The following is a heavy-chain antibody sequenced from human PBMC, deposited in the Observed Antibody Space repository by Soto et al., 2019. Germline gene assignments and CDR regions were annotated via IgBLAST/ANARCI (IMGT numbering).Heavy chain of an antibody. V-gene: IGHV5-51*01. CDR1: GYSFTNYW. D-gene: IGHD6-6*01. Sequence: PGESLKISCKGSGYSFTNYWIGWVRQMPGKGLEWMGIIYPGDSDTRDSPSFQGQVTISADKSINTAYLQWSSLKASDTAMYYCARLGSSSDDAFDIWGQGTKVTVSS. CDR3: ARLGSSSDDAFDI. J-gene: IGHJ3*02. CDR2: IYPGDSDT.